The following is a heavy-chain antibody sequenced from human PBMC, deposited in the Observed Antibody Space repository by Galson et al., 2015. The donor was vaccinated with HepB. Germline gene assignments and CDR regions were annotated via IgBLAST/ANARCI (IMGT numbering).Heavy chain of an antibody. Sequence: SLRLSCAASGFTFSSYAMHWVRQAPGKGLEYVSAISSNGGSTYYADSVKGRFTISRDNSKNTLYLQMSSLRAEDTAVYYCVKDYYDSSGYYPHDAFDIWGQGTMVTVSS. CDR1: GFTFSSYA. D-gene: IGHD3-22*01. CDR2: ISSNGGST. J-gene: IGHJ3*02. CDR3: VKDYYDSSGYYPHDAFDI. V-gene: IGHV3-64D*06.